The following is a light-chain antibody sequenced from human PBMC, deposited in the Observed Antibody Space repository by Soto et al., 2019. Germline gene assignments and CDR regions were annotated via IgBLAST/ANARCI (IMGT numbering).Light chain of an antibody. Sequence: EIVLTQSPGTLSLSPGERATLSCRAGQTVRSSYLAWYQQIPGQAPRLLIYGASSRATGIPDRFSSSGSGKDFALTISRLEPEYFAEYYCQQYGTPPTFGQGTKVEVK. CDR2: GAS. CDR3: QQYGTPPT. CDR1: QTVRSSY. J-gene: IGKJ1*01. V-gene: IGKV3-20*01.